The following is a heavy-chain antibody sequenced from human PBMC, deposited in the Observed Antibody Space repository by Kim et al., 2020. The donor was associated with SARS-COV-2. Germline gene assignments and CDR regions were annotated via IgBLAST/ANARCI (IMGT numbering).Heavy chain of an antibody. V-gene: IGHV3-66*01. CDR3: AREPSTYCDY. Sequence: GGSLRLSCVVSGFTVSNTYMSWVRQAPGKGLEWVSIIDGGGSTYYADSVKGRFTISRDDSKNTVYLQMNSLRAEDTAVYFCAREPSTYCDYWGQGTLVTV. J-gene: IGHJ4*02. CDR1: GFTVSNTY. CDR2: IDGGGST.